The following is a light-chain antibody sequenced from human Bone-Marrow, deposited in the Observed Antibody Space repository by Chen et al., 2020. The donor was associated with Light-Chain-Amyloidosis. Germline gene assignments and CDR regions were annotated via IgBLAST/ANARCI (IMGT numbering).Light chain of an antibody. CDR2: EVT. V-gene: IGLV2-14*01. CDR1: SSDVGGDNH. CDR3: SSYTITNTLV. J-gene: IGLJ1*01. Sequence: QSALTQPASVSGSPGQSITISCTGTSSDVGGDNHVSWYQQHPDKAPKLMIYEVTNRPSGVPDRFSVTKSDNTAALTISELQTENEADYFCSSYTITNTLVFGSGTRVTVL.